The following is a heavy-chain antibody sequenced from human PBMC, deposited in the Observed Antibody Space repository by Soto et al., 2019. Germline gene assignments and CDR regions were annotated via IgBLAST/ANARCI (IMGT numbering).Heavy chain of an antibody. CDR2: ISGSGGST. V-gene: IGHV3-23*01. CDR3: AKDLIFWSGYHDAFDI. Sequence: GGSLRLSCAASGFTFSSYAMSWVRQAPGKGREWVSAISGSGGSTYYADSVKGRFTISRDNSKNTLYLQMNSLRAEDTAVYYCAKDLIFWSGYHDAFDIWGQGTMVTVSS. D-gene: IGHD3-3*01. CDR1: GFTFSSYA. J-gene: IGHJ3*02.